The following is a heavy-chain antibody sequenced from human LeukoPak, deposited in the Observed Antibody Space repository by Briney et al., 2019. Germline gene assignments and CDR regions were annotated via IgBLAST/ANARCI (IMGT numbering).Heavy chain of an antibody. Sequence: GGSLRLSCAASGFTFSSYGMHWVRQAPGKGLEWVAFIRYDGSNKYYADSVKGRFTVSRDNSKNTLYLQMNSLRAEDTAVYYCAKNKNAIAAAGPPDYWGQGTPVTVSS. CDR2: IRYDGSNK. J-gene: IGHJ4*02. V-gene: IGHV3-30*02. CDR3: AKNKNAIAAAGPPDY. CDR1: GFTFSSYG. D-gene: IGHD6-13*01.